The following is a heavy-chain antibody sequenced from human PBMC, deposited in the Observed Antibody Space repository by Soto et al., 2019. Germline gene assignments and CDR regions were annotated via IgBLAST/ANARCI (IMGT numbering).Heavy chain of an antibody. CDR2: IYDDGSS. CDR3: ARDKYCSGGSCRKNWFDP. D-gene: IGHD2-15*01. CDR1: VGSISSSY. V-gene: IGHV4-59*01. J-gene: IGHJ5*02. Sequence: PSETLSLTCTVSVGSISSSYWSFIRQPPGEGLEWLAYIYDDGSSNYNPSLKSRATISLDMSKNQFSLKLTSVTAADTAVYYCARDKYCSGGSCRKNWFDPWGQGTLVT.